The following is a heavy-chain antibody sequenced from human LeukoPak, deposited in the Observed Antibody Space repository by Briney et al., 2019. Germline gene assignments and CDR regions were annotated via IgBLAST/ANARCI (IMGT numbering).Heavy chain of an antibody. CDR1: GYSFTGYY. CDR2: INPNSGGT. Sequence: ASVKVSCKASGYSFTGYYIHWVRQAPGQGLEWMGWINPNSGGTNYAQKFQGRVTMTRDTSISTAYMELSRLRSDDTAVYYCAREKTEYDILTGYYMTAAFDIWGQGTMVTVSS. CDR3: AREKTEYDILTGYYMTAAFDI. J-gene: IGHJ3*02. V-gene: IGHV1-2*02. D-gene: IGHD3-9*01.